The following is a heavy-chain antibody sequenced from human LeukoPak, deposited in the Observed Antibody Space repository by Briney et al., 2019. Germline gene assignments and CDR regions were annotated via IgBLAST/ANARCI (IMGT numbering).Heavy chain of an antibody. CDR3: ARQKLRGSQIDY. CDR1: GGTFSSYA. Sequence: SVKVSCKASGGTFSSYAISWVRQAPGQGLEWMGRIIPILGIANYAQKFQGRVTITADKSTSTAYMELSSLRSEDTAVYYCARQKLRGSQIDYWGQGTLVTVSS. J-gene: IGHJ4*02. V-gene: IGHV1-69*04. CDR2: IIPILGIA. D-gene: IGHD2-15*01.